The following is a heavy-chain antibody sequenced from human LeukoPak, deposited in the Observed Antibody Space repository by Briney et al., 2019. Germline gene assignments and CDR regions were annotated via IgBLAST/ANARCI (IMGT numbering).Heavy chain of an antibody. V-gene: IGHV3-53*01. CDR3: ARVDTYSYGYDY. CDR1: GFTVSSNY. J-gene: IGHJ4*02. CDR2: IYSGGST. D-gene: IGHD5-18*01. Sequence: PGGSLRLSCAASGFTVSSNYMSWVRQAPGKGLEWVSVIYSGGSTYYADSVKGRFTISRENSKNTLYLQMNSLRAEDTAVYYCARVDTYSYGYDYWGQGTLVTVSS.